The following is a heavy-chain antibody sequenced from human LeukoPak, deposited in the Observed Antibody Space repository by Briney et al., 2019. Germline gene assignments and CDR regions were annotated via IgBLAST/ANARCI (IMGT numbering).Heavy chain of an antibody. CDR2: MNPNRGNT. V-gene: IGHV1-8*03. CDR1: GYTFTSYD. J-gene: IGHJ5*02. Sequence: ASVKVSCKASGYTFTSYDINWVRQATGQGLEWMGWMNPNRGNTGYAQKFQGRVTITRNTSISTAYMELSSLRSEDTAVYYCARARRQLWRSFDPWGQGTLVTVSS. D-gene: IGHD5-18*01. CDR3: ARARRQLWRSFDP.